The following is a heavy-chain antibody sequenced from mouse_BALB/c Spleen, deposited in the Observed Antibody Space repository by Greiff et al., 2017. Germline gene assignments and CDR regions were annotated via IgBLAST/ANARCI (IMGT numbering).Heavy chain of an antibody. CDR1: GYAFSSYW. V-gene: IGHV1-80*01. J-gene: IGHJ1*01. CDR3: ARNEERWYFDV. Sequence: VQLQQSGAELVRPGSSVKISCKASGYAFSSYWMNWVKQRPGQGLEWIGQIYPGDGDTNYNGKFKGKATLTADKSSSTAYMQLSSLTSEDSAVYFCARNEERWYFDVWGAGTTVTVSS. CDR2: IYPGDGDT.